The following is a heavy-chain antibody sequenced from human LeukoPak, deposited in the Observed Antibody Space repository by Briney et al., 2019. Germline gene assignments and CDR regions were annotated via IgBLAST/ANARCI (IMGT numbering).Heavy chain of an antibody. D-gene: IGHD3-3*01. CDR1: GGSFSGYY. CDR3: ARVLQYYDFWSGYNRPGGFDP. CDR2: INHSGST. V-gene: IGHV4-34*01. J-gene: IGHJ5*02. Sequence: SETLSLPCAVYGGSFSGYYWSWIRQPPGKGLEWIGEINHSGSTNYNPSLKSRVTVSVDTSKNQFSLKLSSVTAADTAVYYCARVLQYYDFWSGYNRPGGFDPWGQGTLVTVSS.